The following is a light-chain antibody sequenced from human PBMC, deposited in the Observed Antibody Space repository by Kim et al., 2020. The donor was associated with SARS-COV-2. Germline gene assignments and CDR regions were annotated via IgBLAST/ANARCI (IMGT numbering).Light chain of an antibody. V-gene: IGKV3-20*01. Sequence: EIVLTQSPGTLSLSPGERATLSCRASQSVSSSYLAWYQQKPGQAPRLLIYGASSRATGIPDRFSGSGSGTDFTLTISRLEPEDFAVYYCQQYGSSPTCGQGTKVGIK. CDR3: QQYGSSPT. CDR2: GAS. J-gene: IGKJ1*01. CDR1: QSVSSSY.